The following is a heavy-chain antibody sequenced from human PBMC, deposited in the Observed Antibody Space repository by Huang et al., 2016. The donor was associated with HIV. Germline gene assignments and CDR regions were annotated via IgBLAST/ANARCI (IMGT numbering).Heavy chain of an antibody. CDR1: GFTFSTYS. D-gene: IGHD3-3*01. Sequence: EVQLVESGGGLVQPGGSLRLSCAASGFTFSTYSMNWVRQAPGKGLEWVSYISSSSSTIYYADSVKVRFTISRDNAKNSLFLQMNSLRDEDTAVYYCARGIRYFGVVAYFDYWGQGALVTVSS. CDR2: ISSSSSTI. CDR3: ARGIRYFGVVAYFDY. V-gene: IGHV3-48*02. J-gene: IGHJ4*02.